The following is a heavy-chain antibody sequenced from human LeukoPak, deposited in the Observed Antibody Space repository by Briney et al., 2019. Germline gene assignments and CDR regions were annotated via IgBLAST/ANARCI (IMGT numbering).Heavy chain of an antibody. CDR3: APRDWNDGPASH. CDR1: GFTFSSYG. V-gene: IGHV3-30*02. J-gene: IGHJ4*02. Sequence: GGSLRLSCAASGFTFSSYGMHWVRQAPGKGPEWVAFIRYDGSNKYYADSVKGRFTTSRDNSKNTLYLQMNSLRAEDTAVYYCAPRDWNDGPASHWGQGTLVTVSS. CDR2: IRYDGSNK. D-gene: IGHD1-1*01.